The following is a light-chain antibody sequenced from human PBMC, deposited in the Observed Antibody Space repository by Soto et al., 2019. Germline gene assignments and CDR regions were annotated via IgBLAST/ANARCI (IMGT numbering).Light chain of an antibody. V-gene: IGKV3-11*01. Sequence: EIVLTQSPATLSLSPGDRATLSCRASQSLSSYLAWYQQKPGQAPRLLIYDASIRATGIPARFSGSGSGTDFTLTISSLEPEDFAVYYCQQRSNWPSITFGQGTRLEIK. CDR1: QSLSSY. J-gene: IGKJ5*01. CDR3: QQRSNWPSIT. CDR2: DAS.